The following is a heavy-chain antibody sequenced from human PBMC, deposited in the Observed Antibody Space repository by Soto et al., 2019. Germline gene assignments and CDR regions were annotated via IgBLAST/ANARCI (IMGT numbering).Heavy chain of an antibody. D-gene: IGHD3-16*01. J-gene: IGHJ6*04. CDR3: VMVDNYVTPTPQDV. V-gene: IGHV1-18*01. CDR1: GYIFVNYG. CDR2: ISPYTGNT. Sequence: QVQLVQSGDEVKKPGASVKVSCKASGYIFVNYGIAWVRQAPGQGLGWMGWISPYTGNTHSATQVQGRLTMTTDTSTSTAYMDLGSLTSDDTAVYYCVMVDNYVTPTPQDVWGKGTTVTVSS.